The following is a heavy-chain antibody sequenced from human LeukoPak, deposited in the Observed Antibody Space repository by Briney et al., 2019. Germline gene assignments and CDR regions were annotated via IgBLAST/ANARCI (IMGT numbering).Heavy chain of an antibody. J-gene: IGHJ3*02. CDR3: ARRDVVVPAAIVAFDI. V-gene: IGHV5-51*01. D-gene: IGHD2-2*02. CDR2: IYPGDSDT. CDR1: GYRFTTYW. Sequence: GESLKISCKASGYRFTTYWIGWVRPMPGKGLEWMGIIYPGDSDTRYSPSFQGQVTISADKSISTAYLQWSSLKASDTAMYYCARRDVVVPAAIVAFDIWGQGTMVTVSS.